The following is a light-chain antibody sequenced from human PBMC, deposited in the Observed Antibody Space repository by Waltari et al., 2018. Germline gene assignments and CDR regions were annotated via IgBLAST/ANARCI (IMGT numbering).Light chain of an antibody. V-gene: IGLV3-1*01. Sequence: SYELAQPPSVSPSPGQPASITCSGEKLRAKYVSWYQQKPGQSPVVVSYRDTARPSGIPERFSGSNSGNTATLTISGTQTMDEADYYCQAWDSSTAVFGGGTKLTVL. J-gene: IGLJ2*01. CDR1: KLRAKY. CDR2: RDT. CDR3: QAWDSSTAV.